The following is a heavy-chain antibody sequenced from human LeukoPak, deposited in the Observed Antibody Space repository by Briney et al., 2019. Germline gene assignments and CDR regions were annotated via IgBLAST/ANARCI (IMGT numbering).Heavy chain of an antibody. CDR2: IYYIGST. Sequence: SETLSLTSTVSDGSISSSHSYWGWIRQPPGKGLEWIGSIYYIGSTYYNPSLKSRVTISIDTSTSKNQFSLKMRSVTAADTAVYYCARGGLVRGTINSLIGFDIWGQGIMVTVSS. V-gene: IGHV4-39*07. CDR3: ARGGLVRGTINSLIGFDI. D-gene: IGHD3-10*01. J-gene: IGHJ3*02. CDR1: DGSISSSHSY.